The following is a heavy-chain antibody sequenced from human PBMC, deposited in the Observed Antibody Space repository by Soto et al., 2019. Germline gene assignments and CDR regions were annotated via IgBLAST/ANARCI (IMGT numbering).Heavy chain of an antibody. V-gene: IGHV3-30-3*01. Sequence: QPHLVESGGGVVQPGRSLRLSCAASGFTFSHYPMHWVRQPPGKGLEWVALISYDGDNQYFTDSVRGRFTISRDNSKTAVYLEMTDLRLDDSATYYCVRPHSDSSNAFDLWGQGTLVTVSS. CDR1: GFTFSHYP. CDR3: VRPHSDSSNAFDL. CDR2: ISYDGDNQ. J-gene: IGHJ5*02. D-gene: IGHD3-22*01.